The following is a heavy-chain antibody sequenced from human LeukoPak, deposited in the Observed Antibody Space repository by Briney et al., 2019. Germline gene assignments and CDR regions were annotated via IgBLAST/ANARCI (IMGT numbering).Heavy chain of an antibody. CDR1: GGSFSGYY. V-gene: IGHV4-34*01. J-gene: IGHJ4*02. Sequence: SGTLSLTCAVYGGSFSGYYWSWIRQPPGKGLEWIGEINHSGSTNYNPSLKSRVTISVDTSKNQFSLKLSSVTAADTAVYYCARGENQGYFDYWGQGTLVTVSS. D-gene: IGHD1-14*01. CDR3: ARGENQGYFDY. CDR2: INHSGST.